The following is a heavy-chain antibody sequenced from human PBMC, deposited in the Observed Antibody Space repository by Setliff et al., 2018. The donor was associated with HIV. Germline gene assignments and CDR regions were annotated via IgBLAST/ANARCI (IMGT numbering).Heavy chain of an antibody. J-gene: IGHJ4*02. Sequence: GGSMRLSCVASGLSLSSYSMNWVRQAPGKGLEWIAYITSSRSNSIHYADSVKGRFIISRDNAKNSLFLQMNSLRGDDTAVYYCVRDGARLDYWGQGTQVTVSS. CDR2: ITSSRSNSI. V-gene: IGHV3-48*04. D-gene: IGHD2-21*01. CDR3: VRDGARLDY. CDR1: GLSLSSYS.